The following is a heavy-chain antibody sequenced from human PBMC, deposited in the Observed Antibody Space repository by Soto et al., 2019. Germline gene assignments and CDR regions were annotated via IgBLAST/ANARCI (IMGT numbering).Heavy chain of an antibody. Sequence: QVQLQESGPGLVKPSETLSLTCTVSGGSVSSGSYYWSWIRQPPGQGLEWIGYIYYSGSTNYNPSPKSRVTISVDTSKNQFSLKLSSVTAADTAVYYCAREGVVVVAALLTGFDPWGQGTLVTVSS. CDR2: IYYSGST. V-gene: IGHV4-61*01. D-gene: IGHD2-15*01. CDR1: GGSVSSGSYY. J-gene: IGHJ5*02. CDR3: AREGVVVVAALLTGFDP.